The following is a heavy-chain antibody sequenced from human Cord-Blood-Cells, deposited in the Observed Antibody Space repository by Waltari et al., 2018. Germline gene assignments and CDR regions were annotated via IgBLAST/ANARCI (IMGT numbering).Heavy chain of an antibody. CDR2: ISSSSSYI. D-gene: IGHD2-15*01. Sequence: EVQLVESVGGLVKPGGSLRLSCAAYGLTFSSSSMTWVRQATGKGLEWVSSISSSSSYIYYADSVKGRFTSSRDNAKNSLYLQMNSRRAEDTAVYYCASHRSWNFYYWGQGTLVTVSS. J-gene: IGHJ4*02. CDR3: ASHRSWNFYY. CDR1: GLTFSSSS. V-gene: IGHV3-21*01.